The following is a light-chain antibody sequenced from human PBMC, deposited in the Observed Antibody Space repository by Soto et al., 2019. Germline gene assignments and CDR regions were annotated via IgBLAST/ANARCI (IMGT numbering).Light chain of an antibody. CDR1: QSVSSN. V-gene: IGKV3-15*01. Sequence: ETVMTQSPATLSVSPGERATLSCRASQSVSSNLAWYQQKPGQAPRLLIYGASNRATGIPARFSGSGSGTEFTLTISSLQPEDFAVYYCQQYGSSGTFGQGTKVDIK. CDR2: GAS. J-gene: IGKJ1*01. CDR3: QQYGSSGT.